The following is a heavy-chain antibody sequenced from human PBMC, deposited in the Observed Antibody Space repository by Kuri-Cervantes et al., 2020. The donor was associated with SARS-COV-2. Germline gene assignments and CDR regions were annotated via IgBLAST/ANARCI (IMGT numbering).Heavy chain of an antibody. CDR3: VTDRLGVHDS. CDR1: GFTFSSYA. D-gene: IGHD2-8*01. CDR2: ISYDGSNK. Sequence: GESLKISCAASGFTFSSYAMHWVRQAPGKGLEWVAVISYDGSNKYYADSVKGRFTISRDNSQNTLYLQMNSLRSEDTAVYYCVTDRLGVHDSWGQGTLVTVSS. J-gene: IGHJ4*02. V-gene: IGHV3-30-3*01.